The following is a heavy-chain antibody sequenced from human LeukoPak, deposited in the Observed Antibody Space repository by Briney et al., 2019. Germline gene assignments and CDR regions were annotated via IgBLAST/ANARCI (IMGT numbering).Heavy chain of an antibody. CDR3: ARGGQQWRGGNYFDY. V-gene: IGHV1-3*03. D-gene: IGHD6-19*01. Sequence: ASVKVSCKASGYTFTDYALHWVSQAPGQSLEGRGWITTGRGETRCSQDFQRRITLTRDKSANTVYMDLSDLTSEDTAVYYCARGGQQWRGGNYFDYWGQGTLVAVSS. J-gene: IGHJ4*02. CDR2: ITTGRGET. CDR1: GYTFTDYA.